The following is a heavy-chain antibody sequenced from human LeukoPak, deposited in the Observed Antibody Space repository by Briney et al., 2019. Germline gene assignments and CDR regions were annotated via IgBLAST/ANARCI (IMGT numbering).Heavy chain of an antibody. D-gene: IGHD6-19*01. CDR1: GFTFSSYN. J-gene: IGHJ6*02. CDR3: ARGDKQWLVLYGMDV. V-gene: IGHV3-48*01. Sequence: GGSLRLSCAASGFTFSSYNMNWVRQAPGKGLEWVSYISSSSGTIYYADSVKGRFTISRDNAKNSLSLQMNSLRAEDTAVYYCARGDKQWLVLYGMDVWGQGTTVTVSS. CDR2: ISSSSGTI.